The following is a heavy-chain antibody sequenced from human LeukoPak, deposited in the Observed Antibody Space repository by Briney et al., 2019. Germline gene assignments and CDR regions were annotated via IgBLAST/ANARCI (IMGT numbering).Heavy chain of an antibody. V-gene: IGHV1-46*03. J-gene: IGHJ4*02. CDR1: GYTVTCYY. Sequence: GASVKVSCKASGYTVTCYYMHWVRQAPGQGLEWMGIINPSGGSTSYAQKFQGRVTMTRDTSTSTVYMEMSSLRSEDTAVYYCAREERTIDYWGQGTLVTVSS. CDR2: INPSGGST. CDR3: AREERTIDY.